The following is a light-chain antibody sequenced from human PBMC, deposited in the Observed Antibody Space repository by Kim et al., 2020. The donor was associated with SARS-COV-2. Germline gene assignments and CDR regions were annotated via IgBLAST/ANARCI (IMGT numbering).Light chain of an antibody. CDR1: RSRIGLNA. V-gene: IGLV1-44*01. J-gene: IGLJ3*02. CDR3: GTWDDSLDAWV. Sequence: GRRVEIVCAGGRSRIGLNAVSWYQLFPGTAPKLVIYDNDRRPSGVPDRISGSKAGTSASLGLSGLQSEDEADYYCGTWDDSLDAWVFGGGTQLTVL. CDR2: DND.